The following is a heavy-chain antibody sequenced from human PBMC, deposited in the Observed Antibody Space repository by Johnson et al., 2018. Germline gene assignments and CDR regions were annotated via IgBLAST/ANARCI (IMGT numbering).Heavy chain of an antibody. D-gene: IGHD1-1*01. V-gene: IGHV4-39*07. J-gene: IGHJ3*02. Sequence: QVQLQESGPGLVKPSETLSLSCTVSGGSISSSSYFWGWIRQPPGKGLEWIGTIYYSGSTYYNTSLKSRVTISVDTSKNQFSLNLSSVTAADPAVYYCARVTTSKHAFDIWGQGPMVTVSS. CDR2: IYYSGST. CDR1: GGSISSSSYF. CDR3: ARVTTSKHAFDI.